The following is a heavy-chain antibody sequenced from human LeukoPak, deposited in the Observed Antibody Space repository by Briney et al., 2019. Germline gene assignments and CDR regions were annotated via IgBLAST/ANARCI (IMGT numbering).Heavy chain of an antibody. CDR2: ISYDGGNK. V-gene: IGHV3-30*18. J-gene: IGHJ6*02. CDR1: GFTFSSYG. D-gene: IGHD6-19*01. CDR3: AKDLAQWLVRGGYYYYGMDV. Sequence: GRSLRLSCAASGFTFSSYGMHWVRQPPGKGLEWVAVISYDGGNKYYADSVKGRFTISRDNSKNTLYLQMNSLKTEDTAVYYCAKDLAQWLVRGGYYYYGMDVWGQGTTVTVSS.